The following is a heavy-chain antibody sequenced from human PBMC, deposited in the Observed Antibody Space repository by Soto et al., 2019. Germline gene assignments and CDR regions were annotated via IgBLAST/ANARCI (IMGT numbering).Heavy chain of an antibody. CDR1: GYTFTSYG. J-gene: IGHJ4*02. CDR3: ARWGNYYGSGSYYNYYFDY. CDR2: ISAYNGNT. V-gene: IGHV1-18*04. D-gene: IGHD3-10*01. Sequence: QVQLVQSGAEVKKPGASVKVSCKASGYTFTSYGISWVRQAPGQGLEWMGWISAYNGNTNYAQKLQGRVTMTTDTSTSTAYMELRSLRADDTAVYYCARWGNYYGSGSYYNYYFDYWGQGTLVTVSS.